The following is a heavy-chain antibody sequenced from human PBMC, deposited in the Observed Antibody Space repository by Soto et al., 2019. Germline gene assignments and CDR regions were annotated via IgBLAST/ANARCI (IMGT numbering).Heavy chain of an antibody. J-gene: IGHJ3*02. V-gene: IGHV3-11*01. CDR3: ARDDLKTVLRFLEWLPIDI. Sequence: GGSLRLSCAASGFTFSDYYMSWIRQAPGKGLEWVSYISSSGSTIYYADSVKGRFTISRDNAKNSLYLQMNSLRAEDTAVYYCARDDLKTVLRFLEWLPIDIWGQGTMVTVSS. D-gene: IGHD3-3*01. CDR1: GFTFSDYY. CDR2: ISSSGSTI.